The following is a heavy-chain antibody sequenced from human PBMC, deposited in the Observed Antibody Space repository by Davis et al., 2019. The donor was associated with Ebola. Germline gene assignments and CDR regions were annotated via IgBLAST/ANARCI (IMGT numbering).Heavy chain of an antibody. V-gene: IGHV1-69*04. J-gene: IGHJ2*01. CDR1: GYTFTSYD. D-gene: IGHD2-8*01. CDR2: IIPILGIA. CDR3: ARPIEKKCSPGCFDL. Sequence: AASVKVSCKASGYTFTSYDINWVRQAPGQGLEWMGRIIPILGIANYAQKFQGRVTITADKSTSTAYMELSSLRSEDTAVYYCARPIEKKCSPGCFDLWGRGTLVTVSS.